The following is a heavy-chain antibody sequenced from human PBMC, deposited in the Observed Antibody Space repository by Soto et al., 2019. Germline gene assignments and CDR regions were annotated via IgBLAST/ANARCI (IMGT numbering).Heavy chain of an antibody. D-gene: IGHD3-10*01. J-gene: IGHJ6*02. CDR1: GGTFSSYA. CDR3: ARFGEGYYYGMDV. CDR2: IIPVFGTA. V-gene: IGHV1-69*06. Sequence: SVKVSCKASGGTFSSYAISWVRQAPGQGLEWMGGIIPVFGTANYAQKFQGRVTITADKSTRTAYMELSSLRSEDTAVYYCARFGEGYYYGMDVWGQRTTVTVSS.